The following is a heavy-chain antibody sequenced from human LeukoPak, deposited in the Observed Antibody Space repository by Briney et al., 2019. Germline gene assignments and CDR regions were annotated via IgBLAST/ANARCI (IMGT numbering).Heavy chain of an antibody. CDR2: MFHTGNS. CDR1: GYSINNGCY. D-gene: IGHD1-7*01. J-gene: IGHJ3*02. Sequence: SETLCLTCTVFGYSINNGCYWGWIRQSPGKGLEWIGSMFHTGNSYYNPSLKRRVTIAIDMSKNQFSLKLSSVTAADTAVYYCAREWNYYAFEIWGQGTMVSVSS. CDR3: AREWNYYAFEI. V-gene: IGHV4-38-2*02.